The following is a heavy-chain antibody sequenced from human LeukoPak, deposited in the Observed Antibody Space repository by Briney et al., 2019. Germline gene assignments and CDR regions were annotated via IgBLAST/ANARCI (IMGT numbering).Heavy chain of an antibody. D-gene: IGHD1-7*01. V-gene: IGHV3-20*04. CDR1: GFTFDDYG. CDR2: INWNGGST. J-gene: IGHJ3*02. Sequence: PGGSLRLSCAASGFTFDDYGMSWVRQAPGKGLEWVSGINWNGGSTGYANSVKGRFTISRDNAKNSLYLQMNSLRAEDTALYYCARAGVGWNYLNDAFDIWGQGTMVTVSS. CDR3: ARAGVGWNYLNDAFDI.